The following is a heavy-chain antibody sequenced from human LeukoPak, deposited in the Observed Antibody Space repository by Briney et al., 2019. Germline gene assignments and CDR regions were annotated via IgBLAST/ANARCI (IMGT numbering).Heavy chain of an antibody. J-gene: IGHJ4*02. V-gene: IGHV1-2*02. CDR3: AFGIAAAGSTDY. D-gene: IGHD6-13*01. Sequence: ASVKVSCKASGYTFTGYYMHWVRQAPGQGLERMGWINPNSGGTNYAQKFQGRVTMTRDTSISTAYMELSRLRSDDTAVYYCAFGIAAAGSTDYWGQGTLVTVSS. CDR1: GYTFTGYY. CDR2: INPNSGGT.